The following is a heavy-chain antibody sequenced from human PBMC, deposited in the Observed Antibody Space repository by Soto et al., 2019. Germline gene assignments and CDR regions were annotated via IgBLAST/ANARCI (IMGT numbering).Heavy chain of an antibody. J-gene: IGHJ3*02. CDR1: GYSFTSYW. CDR3: ARPQCSGGSCYSVGDAFDI. V-gene: IGHV5-51*01. CDR2: IYPGDSDT. Sequence: GESLKISCKGSGYSFTSYWIGWVRQMPGKGLEWMGIIYPGDSDTRYSPSFQGQVTISADKSISTAYLQWSSLKASDTAMYYCARPQCSGGSCYSVGDAFDIWGQGTMVTVSS. D-gene: IGHD2-15*01.